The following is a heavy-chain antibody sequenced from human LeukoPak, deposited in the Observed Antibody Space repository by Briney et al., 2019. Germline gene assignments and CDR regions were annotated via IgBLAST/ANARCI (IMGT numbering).Heavy chain of an antibody. CDR1: GGSISSYY. Sequence: PSETLSLTCTISGGSISSYYWSWIRQPPGKGLEWIGYIYYSGSTNYNPSLKSRVTISVDTSKNQFSLKLSSVTAADTAVYYCARGLPAAGPGYFALWGRGTLVTVSS. CDR2: IYYSGST. J-gene: IGHJ2*01. D-gene: IGHD6-13*01. V-gene: IGHV4-59*01. CDR3: ARGLPAAGPGYFAL.